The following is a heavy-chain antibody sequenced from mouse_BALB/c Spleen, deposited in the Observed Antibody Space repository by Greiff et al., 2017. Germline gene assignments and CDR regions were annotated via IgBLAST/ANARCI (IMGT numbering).Heavy chain of an antibody. CDR3: ARTGYDWYFDV. V-gene: IGHV1S56*01. Sequence: VKLQESGPELVKPGASVRISCKASGYTFTSYYIHWVKQRPGQGLEWIGWIYPGNVNTKYNEKFKGKATLTADKSSSTAYMQLSSLTSEDSAVYFCARTGYDWYFDVWGAGTTVTVSS. J-gene: IGHJ1*01. CDR1: GYTFTSYY. D-gene: IGHD2-2*01. CDR2: IYPGNVNT.